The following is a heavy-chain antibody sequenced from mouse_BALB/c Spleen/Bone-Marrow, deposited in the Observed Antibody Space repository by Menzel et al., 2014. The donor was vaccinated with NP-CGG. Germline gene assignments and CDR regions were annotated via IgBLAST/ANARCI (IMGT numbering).Heavy chain of an antibody. CDR3: ARRFYSSTFDY. J-gene: IGHJ2*01. Sequence: QVQLKHSGAELARPGASVKMSCKASGYTFTSYTMHWVKQRPAQGLEWIGYINPSSGYTNYNHKFKDKATLTADKSSSKAYMQLSSQTTEDSAVYYCARRFYSSTFDYWGQGTTRTVSS. D-gene: IGHD1-1*01. CDR2: INPSSGYT. CDR1: GYTFTSYT. V-gene: IGHV1-4*01.